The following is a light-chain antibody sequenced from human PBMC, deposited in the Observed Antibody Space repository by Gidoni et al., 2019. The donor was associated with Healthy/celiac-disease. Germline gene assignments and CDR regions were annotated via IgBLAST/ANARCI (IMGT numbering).Light chain of an antibody. J-gene: IGKJ1*01. Sequence: DTLLTQSPATLSLSPGERATLSCRASQSVSSSYLAWYQQKPGQAPRLLIYGASSRATGIPDRFSGSGSGTDFTLTISRLEPEDFAVYYCQQYGSSPGWTFGQGTKVEIK. V-gene: IGKV3-20*01. CDR3: QQYGSSPGWT. CDR1: QSVSSSY. CDR2: GAS.